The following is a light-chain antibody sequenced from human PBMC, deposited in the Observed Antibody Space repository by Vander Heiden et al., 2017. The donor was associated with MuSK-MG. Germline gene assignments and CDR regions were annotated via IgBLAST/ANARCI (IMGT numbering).Light chain of an antibody. Sequence: DIQLTQSPSFLSASVVDRVTITSRASQGISSYLAWYQQKPGKAPKLLIYAASTLQSGVPSRFSGSGSGTEFTLTISSLQAEDFATYYCQQLNSYPTWTFGQGTKVEIK. CDR2: AAS. J-gene: IGKJ1*01. CDR1: QGISSY. V-gene: IGKV1-9*01. CDR3: QQLNSYPTWT.